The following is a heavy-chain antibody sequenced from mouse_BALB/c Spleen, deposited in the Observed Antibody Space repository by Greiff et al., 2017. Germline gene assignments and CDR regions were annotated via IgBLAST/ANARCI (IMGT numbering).Heavy chain of an antibody. CDR2: IDPYDSAT. Sequence: QVQLKQPGAELVRPGASVKLSCKASGYTFTSYWMNWVKQRPEQGLEWIGRIDPYDSATHYNQKFKDKAILTVAKSSSTAYMQLSSLTSEDSAVYYCAREDGNYEDYYAMDYWGQGTSVTVSS. V-gene: IGHV1-52*01. J-gene: IGHJ4*01. D-gene: IGHD2-1*01. CDR1: GYTFTSYW. CDR3: AREDGNYEDYYAMDY.